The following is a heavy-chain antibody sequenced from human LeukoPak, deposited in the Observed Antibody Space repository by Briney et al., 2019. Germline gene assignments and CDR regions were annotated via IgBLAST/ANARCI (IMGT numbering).Heavy chain of an antibody. D-gene: IGHD3-3*01. CDR3: ARVGVGAYYDFWSGYYYYGMDV. J-gene: IGHJ6*02. V-gene: IGHV1-24*01. Sequence: ASVKVSCKVSGYTLTELSMHWVRQAPGKGLERMGGFDPEDGETIYAQKLQGRVTMTTDTSTSTAYMELRSLRSDDTAVYYCARVGVGAYYDFWSGYYYYGMDVWGQGTTVTVSS. CDR2: FDPEDGET. CDR1: GYTLTELS.